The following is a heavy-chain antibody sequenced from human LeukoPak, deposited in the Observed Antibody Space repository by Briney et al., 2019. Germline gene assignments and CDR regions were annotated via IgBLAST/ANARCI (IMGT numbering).Heavy chain of an antibody. CDR3: ASSAGSSWYFSDY. V-gene: IGHV3-30*01. CDR1: GFTFSSYA. D-gene: IGHD6-13*01. J-gene: IGHJ4*02. CDR2: ISYDGSNK. Sequence: GRSLRLSCAASGFTFSSYAVHWVRRAPGKGLEWVAVISYDGSNKYYADSVKGRFTISRDNSKNTLYLQMNSLRAEDTALYYCASSAGSSWYFSDYWGREPWSPSPQ.